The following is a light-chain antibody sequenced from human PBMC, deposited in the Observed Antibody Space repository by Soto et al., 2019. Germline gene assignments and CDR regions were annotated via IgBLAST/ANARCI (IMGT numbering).Light chain of an antibody. CDR2: ETS. CDR3: QQRSYWLS. J-gene: IGKJ4*01. Sequence: EIVLTQSPATLSLSPGDRATLSCRASQSVSNYLAWYQQKPGQAPRLLIYETSTRASGIPARFSGSGSGTDFTLTISSLEPEDVAVYYSQQRSYWLSFGGGPKGEIK. CDR1: QSVSNY. V-gene: IGKV3-11*01.